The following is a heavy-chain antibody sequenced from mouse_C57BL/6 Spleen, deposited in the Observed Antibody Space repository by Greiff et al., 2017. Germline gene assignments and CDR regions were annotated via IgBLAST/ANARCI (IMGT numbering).Heavy chain of an antibody. D-gene: IGHD1-1*01. CDR2: IYPRSGNT. Sequence: QVQLQQSGAELARPGASVKLSCKASGYTFTSYGISWVKQRTGQGLEWIGEIYPRSGNTYYNEKFKGKATLTADKSSSTEYMELRSLTSEDSAVYVCARRDYYGSSYYFDYWGQGTTLTVSS. V-gene: IGHV1-81*01. CDR1: GYTFTSYG. CDR3: ARRDYYGSSYYFDY. J-gene: IGHJ2*01.